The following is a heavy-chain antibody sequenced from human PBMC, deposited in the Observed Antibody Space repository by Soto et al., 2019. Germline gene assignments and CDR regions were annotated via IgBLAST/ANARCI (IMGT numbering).Heavy chain of an antibody. CDR3: AREGDHYNYDDGLDF. D-gene: IGHD4-17*01. V-gene: IGHV1-3*01. CDR1: GYTFTRFA. J-gene: IGHJ4*02. CDR2: INAVNGNT. Sequence: QVLLVQSGAEVRKPGASVKFSCKASGYTFTRFAIHWVRQAPGQGLEWMGWINAVNGNTRYSQKFQGRATLTLDTSADTAYMEVSSLTSGDTANYYCAREGDHYNYDDGLDFWGQGTLLTVSS.